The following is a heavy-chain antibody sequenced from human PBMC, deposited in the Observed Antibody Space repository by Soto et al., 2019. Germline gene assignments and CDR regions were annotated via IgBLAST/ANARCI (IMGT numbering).Heavy chain of an antibody. CDR3: AKDGIAARPPYY. CDR1: GFTFSSYA. V-gene: IGHV3-23*01. D-gene: IGHD6-6*01. Sequence: EVPLLESGGGLVQPGGSLRLSCAASGFTFSSYAMSWVRQAPGKGLEWVSAISGSGGSTYYADSVKGRFTISRDNCTNALYLEMNSLKAEDTAVDCCAKDGIAARPPYYWGQGSLVTVSS. CDR2: ISGSGGST. J-gene: IGHJ4*02.